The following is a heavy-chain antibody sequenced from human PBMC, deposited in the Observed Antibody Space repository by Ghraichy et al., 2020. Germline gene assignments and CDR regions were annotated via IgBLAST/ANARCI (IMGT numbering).Heavy chain of an antibody. D-gene: IGHD5-12*01. CDR2: IYTSGSI. CDR1: GGSLSSGSVY. V-gene: IGHV4-61*02. CDR3: AEDRVGDTIYLFDF. Sequence: SQTLSLTCTVSGGSLSSGSVYWNWIRQPAGKGLEWIGRIYTSGSINYNPSLKCRLSMSVDAAKNQFSLNLTSVTAADTSVYYCAEDRVGDTIYLFDFWGPGPLVTVSS. J-gene: IGHJ4*02.